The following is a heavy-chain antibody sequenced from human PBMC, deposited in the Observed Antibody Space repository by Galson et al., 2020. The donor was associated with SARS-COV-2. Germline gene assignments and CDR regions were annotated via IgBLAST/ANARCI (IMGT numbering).Heavy chain of an antibody. CDR2: INFGGAT. V-gene: IGHV4-34*01. Sequence: SQTLSLTCAVYGGSFSGYSWTWVRQAPGKGLEWIGEINFGGATKSSPSLRSRVTLSLDTSKNQFSLKLRSVRAADTALYFCARDHQGVVPSPGLGLGPFYSYYYMDVWSRGTTVTVSS. CDR1: GGSFSGYS. D-gene: IGHD3-16*01. CDR3: ARDHQGVVPSPGLGLGPFYSYYYMDV. J-gene: IGHJ6*03.